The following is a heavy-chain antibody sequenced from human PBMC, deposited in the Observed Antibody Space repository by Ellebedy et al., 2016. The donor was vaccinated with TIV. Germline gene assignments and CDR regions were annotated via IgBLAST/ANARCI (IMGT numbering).Heavy chain of an antibody. V-gene: IGHV3-33*01. Sequence: GESLKISCAASGFPFSTYGMHWVRQAPGKGLEWVSVIWSDGSSKYYADSVKGRFTISRDNSENTLYLQMNSLRAEDTALYYCARVKRPSYYYGMDVWGQGTTVTVSS. CDR1: GFPFSTYG. CDR3: ARVKRPSYYYGMDV. CDR2: IWSDGSSK. D-gene: IGHD6-25*01. J-gene: IGHJ6*02.